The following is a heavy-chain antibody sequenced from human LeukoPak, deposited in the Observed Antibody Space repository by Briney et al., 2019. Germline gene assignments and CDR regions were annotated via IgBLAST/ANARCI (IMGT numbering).Heavy chain of an antibody. V-gene: IGHV3-30*04. CDR1: GFTFSSYA. Sequence: GGSLRLACAAAGFTFSSYAMHWVRQAPGKGLGWVAVISYDGSNKNYADSGKGRFTISRHNPQNTLYLQMNSLRAEDTAVYYCARDREMATITFFDYWGQGTLVTVPS. D-gene: IGHD5-24*01. CDR2: ISYDGSNK. J-gene: IGHJ4*02. CDR3: ARDREMATITFFDY.